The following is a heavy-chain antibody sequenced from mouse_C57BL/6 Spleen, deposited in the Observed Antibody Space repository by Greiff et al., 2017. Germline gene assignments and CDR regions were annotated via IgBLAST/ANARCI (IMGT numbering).Heavy chain of an antibody. Sequence: QVQLQQPGAELVMPGASVKLSCKASGYTFTSYWMHWVKQRPGQGLEWIGEIDPSDSYTNYNQKFKGKSTLTVDKSSSTASMQLSSLASEDSAVYYCAKGSGYVNYAVDYWGQGTSGTVSS. D-gene: IGHD3-2*02. CDR3: AKGSGYVNYAVDY. J-gene: IGHJ4*01. CDR1: GYTFTSYW. CDR2: IDPSDSYT. V-gene: IGHV1-69*01.